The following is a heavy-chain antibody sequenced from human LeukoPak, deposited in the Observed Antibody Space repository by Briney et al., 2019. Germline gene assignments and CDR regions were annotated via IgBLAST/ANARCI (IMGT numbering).Heavy chain of an antibody. Sequence: SETLSLTCTVSGGSISSSSYYWGWIRQSPGKGLEWIASIHYSGNTYYKSSLQSRVTISVDTSNNQFSLKLSSVTVADTAVYYCARDRQQLAFDSWGQGTLVTVSS. J-gene: IGHJ4*02. D-gene: IGHD6-13*01. V-gene: IGHV4-39*07. CDR3: ARDRQQLAFDS. CDR2: IHYSGNT. CDR1: GGSISSSSYY.